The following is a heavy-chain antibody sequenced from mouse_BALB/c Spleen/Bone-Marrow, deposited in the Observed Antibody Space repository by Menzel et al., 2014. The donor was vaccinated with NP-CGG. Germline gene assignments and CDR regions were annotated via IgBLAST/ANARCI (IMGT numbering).Heavy chain of an antibody. J-gene: IGHJ4*01. CDR2: IDPANGNT. CDR3: ARWLLPYGLDC. D-gene: IGHD2-3*01. CDR1: GFNIKDTY. V-gene: IGHV14-3*02. Sequence: DVKLQESGAELVKPGASVKLSCTASGFNIKDTYMHWVKQRPEQGLEWIGRIDPANGNTKYDPKFQGKATITADASSNTDYLKISSLASEDAAVYCCARWLLPYGLDCWGQGTSVTVT.